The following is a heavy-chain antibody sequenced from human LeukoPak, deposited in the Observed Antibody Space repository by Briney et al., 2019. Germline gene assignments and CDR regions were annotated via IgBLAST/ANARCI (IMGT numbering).Heavy chain of an antibody. J-gene: IGHJ4*02. Sequence: QTGGSLRLSCAVSGFTFSHYAFHWVRQAPGKGLEWVANIKQDGSEKYYVDSVKGRFTISRDNAKNSLYLQMNSLRAEDTAVYYCARGTIAAAGYYYFDYWGQGTQVTVSS. D-gene: IGHD6-13*01. V-gene: IGHV3-7*04. CDR2: IKQDGSEK. CDR1: GFTFSHYA. CDR3: ARGTIAAAGYYYFDY.